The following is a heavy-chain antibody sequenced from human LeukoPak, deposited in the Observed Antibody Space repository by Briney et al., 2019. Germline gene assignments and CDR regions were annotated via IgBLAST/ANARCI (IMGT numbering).Heavy chain of an antibody. V-gene: IGHV3-33*01. CDR1: GFTFSTYA. J-gene: IGHJ4*02. CDR3: ARDRGYCRGTTCYAYYFDS. Sequence: GGSLRLSCIASGFTFSTYAMYWVRQARGKGLEWVAVIWYDGSNKYYADSVKGRFTISRGNSKNTLSLQMNSLRAEDTAVYYCARDRGYCRGTTCYAYYFDSWGQGTLVTVSS. CDR2: IWYDGSNK. D-gene: IGHD2-2*01.